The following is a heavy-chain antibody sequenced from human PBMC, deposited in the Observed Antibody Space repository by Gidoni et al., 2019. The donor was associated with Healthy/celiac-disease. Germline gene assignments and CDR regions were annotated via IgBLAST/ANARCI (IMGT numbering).Heavy chain of an antibody. D-gene: IGHD6-6*01. Sequence: EVQLVESGGGLVKPGGSLRLSCSASGFTFSSYSMNWVRQAPGKGLEWVSSSSSSSSYIYYADSVKGRFTISRDNAKNSLYLQMNSLRAEDTAVYYCARERGKSIAESWGQGTLVTVSS. CDR2: SSSSSSYI. V-gene: IGHV3-21*01. CDR1: GFTFSSYS. CDR3: ARERGKSIAES. J-gene: IGHJ4*02.